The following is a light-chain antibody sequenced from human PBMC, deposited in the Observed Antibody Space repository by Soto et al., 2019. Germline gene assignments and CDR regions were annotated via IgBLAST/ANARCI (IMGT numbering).Light chain of an antibody. CDR3: SSDAGSNNVV. J-gene: IGLJ3*02. V-gene: IGLV2-8*01. Sequence: QSALTQPPSASGSPGQSVTISCTGTSSDVGSYNYVSWYQQHPGKAPKLMIYEVAQRPSGVPDRFSGSKSGNTASLTVSGLQAEDEADYYCSSDAGSNNVVFGGGTQLTVL. CDR2: EVA. CDR1: SSDVGSYNY.